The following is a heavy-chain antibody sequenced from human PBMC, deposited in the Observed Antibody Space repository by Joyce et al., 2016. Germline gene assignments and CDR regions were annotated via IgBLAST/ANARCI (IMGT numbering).Heavy chain of an antibody. V-gene: IGHV4-34*01. J-gene: IGHJ1*01. CDR1: GGSLSGYY. CDR2: VNDRGRT. Sequence: QVQLQEWGAGLLKPSETLSLTCAVYGGSLSGYYWSWIRQAPGMGLEWLGEVNDRGRTNYNPSRKSRATTSKDTSKNQFSLRLTTVTAADTAVYFCARARRGIILARGEMGEYLQHWGRGTVVIVSS. D-gene: IGHD3-10*01. CDR3: ARARRGIILARGEMGEYLQH.